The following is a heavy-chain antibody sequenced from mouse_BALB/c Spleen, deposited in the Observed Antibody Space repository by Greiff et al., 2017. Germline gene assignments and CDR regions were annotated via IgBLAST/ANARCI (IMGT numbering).Heavy chain of an antibody. V-gene: IGHV1S56*01. CDR3: ARGDLPPSEFAY. Sequence: VQLQQSGPELVKPGASVRISCKASGYTFTSYYIHWVKQRPGQGLEWIGWIYPGNVNTKYNEKFKGKATLTADKSSSTAYMQLSSLTSEDSAVYFCARGDLPPSEFAYWGQGTLVTVSA. J-gene: IGHJ3*01. D-gene: IGHD6-1*01. CDR1: GYTFTSYY. CDR2: IYPGNVNT.